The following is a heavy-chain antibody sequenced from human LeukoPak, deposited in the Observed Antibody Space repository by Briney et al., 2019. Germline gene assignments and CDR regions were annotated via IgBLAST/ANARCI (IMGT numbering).Heavy chain of an antibody. CDR2: ISSTGGTT. V-gene: IGHV3-21*01. CDR1: GITFSSYG. J-gene: IGHJ4*02. Sequence: PGGSLRLSCAAAGITFSSYGMSWVRQAPGKGLEWVSSISSTGGTTYYADSVKGRFTISRDNTKNSLYLQMNSLRADDTAVFYCARDPDFYGANQYFDFWGQGTLVTVSS. D-gene: IGHD4-17*01. CDR3: ARDPDFYGANQYFDF.